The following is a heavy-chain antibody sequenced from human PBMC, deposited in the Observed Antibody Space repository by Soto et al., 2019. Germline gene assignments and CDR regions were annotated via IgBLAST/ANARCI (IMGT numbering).Heavy chain of an antibody. CDR2: IYYSGST. Sequence: SETLSLTCTVSGGSISSGGYYWSWIRQHPGKGLEWIGYIYYSGSTYYNPSLKSRVTISVDTSKNQFSLKLSSVTAADTAVYYCARVNYCSSTSCYLVPYYYYYMDVWGKGTTVTVSS. CDR1: GGSISSGGYY. D-gene: IGHD2-2*01. CDR3: ARVNYCSSTSCYLVPYYYYYMDV. V-gene: IGHV4-31*03. J-gene: IGHJ6*03.